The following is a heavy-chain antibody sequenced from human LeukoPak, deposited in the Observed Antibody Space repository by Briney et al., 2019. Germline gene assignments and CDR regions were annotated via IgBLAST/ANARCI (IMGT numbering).Heavy chain of an antibody. V-gene: IGHV4-31*03. CDR2: IYYSGST. D-gene: IGHD2-21*01. CDR3: ARSLEIPVDY. J-gene: IGHJ4*02. Sequence: SETLSLTCTVSGGSISSGGYYWSWIRQHPGKGLEWIGYIYYSGSTYYNPALKSRVTISVDTSKNQFSLKLSSVTAADTAVYYYARSLEIPVDYWSQGTLVTVSS. CDR1: GGSISSGGYY.